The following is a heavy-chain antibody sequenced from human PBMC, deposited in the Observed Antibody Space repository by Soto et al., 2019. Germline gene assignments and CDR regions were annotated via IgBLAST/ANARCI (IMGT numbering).Heavy chain of an antibody. V-gene: IGHV4-31*03. CDR2: IYYSGNT. Sequence: PSETLSLTCTVSGGSISSGGYYWSWIRQHPGKGLEWIGYIYYSGNTYYNPSLKSRVTISVDTSKNQFSLKLSSVTAADTAVYYCARDVSATSLDYWGQGTLVTVSS. D-gene: IGHD5-12*01. J-gene: IGHJ4*02. CDR1: GGSISSGGYY. CDR3: ARDVSATSLDY.